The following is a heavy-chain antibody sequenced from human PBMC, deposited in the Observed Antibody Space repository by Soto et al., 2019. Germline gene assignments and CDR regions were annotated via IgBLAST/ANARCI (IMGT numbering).Heavy chain of an antibody. Sequence: QVQLVQSGAEVKKPGSSVKVSCKASGGTFSSYAISWVRQAPGQGLEWMGGIIPIFGTANYAQKFQGRVTIPADESTSTAYMELSSLRSEDTAVYYCASRYYYDSSGYYSHTKFDYWGQGTLVTVSS. V-gene: IGHV1-69*01. CDR1: GGTFSSYA. CDR3: ASRYYYDSSGYYSHTKFDY. J-gene: IGHJ4*02. D-gene: IGHD3-22*01. CDR2: IIPIFGTA.